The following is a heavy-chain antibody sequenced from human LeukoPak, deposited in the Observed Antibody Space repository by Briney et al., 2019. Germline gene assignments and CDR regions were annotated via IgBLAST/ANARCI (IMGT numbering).Heavy chain of an antibody. D-gene: IGHD4-17*01. CDR3: ARLRNDYGDYVLDY. CDR2: ISSTSSSI. CDR1: GFTFSVCS. J-gene: IGHJ4*02. Sequence: PGGSLRLSCVASGFTFSVCSMNWVRQAPGKGLEWVSSISSTSSSINYADSVKGRFTISRDNAKNSLYLQMNSLRAEDTAVYYCARLRNDYGDYVLDYWGQGTLVTVSS. V-gene: IGHV3-21*01.